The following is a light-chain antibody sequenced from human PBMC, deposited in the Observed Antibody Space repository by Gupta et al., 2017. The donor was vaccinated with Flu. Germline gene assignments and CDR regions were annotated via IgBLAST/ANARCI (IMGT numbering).Light chain of an antibody. Sequence: SLLAQPLPASGTPGQRVAIFWFGSNSNIGYNYAYGHQQLPETAPKLMMSRNNQRPSGVPDRFSGSKSGTSASLAISGLQYEDEAEYHCASWDDSLSGWVFGGGTKLTVL. CDR3: ASWDDSLSGWV. CDR1: NSNIGYNY. J-gene: IGLJ2*01. V-gene: IGLV1-47*01. CDR2: RNN.